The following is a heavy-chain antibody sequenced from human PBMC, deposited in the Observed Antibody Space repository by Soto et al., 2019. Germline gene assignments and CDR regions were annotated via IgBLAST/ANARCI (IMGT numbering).Heavy chain of an antibody. CDR2: IYFRRST. CDR1: GGSISSTDYY. V-gene: IGHV4-30-4*01. Sequence: PSETLSLTCTVSGGSISSTDYYWSWIRQPPGKGLEYIGYIYFRRSTYYNPSLQSRIIMSIDTSKNQFSLELTSVTAADTAAYYCVREETVRVNAFYICGQGTMVTVSS. CDR3: VREETVRVNAFYI. J-gene: IGHJ3*02. D-gene: IGHD1-1*01.